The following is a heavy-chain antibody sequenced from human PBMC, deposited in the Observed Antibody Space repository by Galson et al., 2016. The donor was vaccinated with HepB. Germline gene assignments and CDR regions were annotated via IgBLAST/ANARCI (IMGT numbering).Heavy chain of an antibody. CDR3: VRDRAARDTVYYYGMDV. J-gene: IGHJ6*02. CDR1: GFTFNNYG. D-gene: IGHD6-25*01. V-gene: IGHV3-33*01. CDR2: IWYGGRNK. Sequence: SLRLSCAASGFTFNNYGMHWVRQAPGKGLEWVALIWYGGRNKYYADSVKGRFTISRDNSKTTLYLQMNSLGAEDTAVYYCVRDRAARDTVYYYGMDVWGQGATVTVSS.